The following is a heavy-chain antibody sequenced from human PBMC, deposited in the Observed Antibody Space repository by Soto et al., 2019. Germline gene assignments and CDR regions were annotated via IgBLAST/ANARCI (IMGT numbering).Heavy chain of an antibody. V-gene: IGHV2-5*02. J-gene: IGHJ4*02. Sequence: QITLKESGPTLVKPTQTLTLTCTFSGFSHSTSGVSVGWIRQPPGKALEWLALSYWDDDKRYSPALKSRLTITKYTSKNQVVLTMTNMDPVDTATYYCAHVPCDSSGYRYYYFDYWGQGTLVTVSS. D-gene: IGHD3-22*01. CDR3: AHVPCDSSGYRYYYFDY. CDR1: GFSHSTSGVS. CDR2: SYWDDDK.